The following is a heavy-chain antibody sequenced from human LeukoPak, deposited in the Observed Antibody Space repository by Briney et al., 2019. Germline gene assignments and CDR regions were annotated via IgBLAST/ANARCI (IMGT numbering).Heavy chain of an antibody. CDR3: ARDRYYYDSSGSINFDY. CDR1: GFTFSSYA. Sequence: PGGSLRLSCAASGFTFSSYAMHWVRQAPGKGLEWVAVISYDGSNKYYADSVKGRFTISRDNSKNTLYLQMNSLRAEDTAVYYCARDRYYYDSSGSINFDYWGQGTLSPSPQ. J-gene: IGHJ4*02. D-gene: IGHD3-22*01. V-gene: IGHV3-30-3*01. CDR2: ISYDGSNK.